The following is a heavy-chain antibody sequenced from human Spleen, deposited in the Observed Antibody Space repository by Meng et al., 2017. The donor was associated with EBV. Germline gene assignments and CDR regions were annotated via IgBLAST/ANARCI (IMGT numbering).Heavy chain of an antibody. V-gene: IGHV3-30*18. J-gene: IGHJ5*02. CDR3: AKDLSGRFDP. D-gene: IGHD1-14*01. CDR1: GFIFSVYG. CDR2: IPSDASHNK. Sequence: VEAGGGVVPPGRSLRLSCAASGFIFSVYGFHWVRQAPGKGPEWVAIIPSDASHNKYYADSVKGRFTISRDNSKNTLYLQMNSLKIEDTAVYYCAKDLSGRFDPWGQGTLVTVSS.